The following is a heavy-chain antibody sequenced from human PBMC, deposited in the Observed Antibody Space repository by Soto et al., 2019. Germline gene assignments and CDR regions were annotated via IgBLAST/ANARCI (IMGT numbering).Heavy chain of an antibody. J-gene: IGHJ6*02. CDR2: IIPIFGTA. CDR3: ARDSVPAATSYYYGMDV. CDR1: GGTFSSYA. D-gene: IGHD2-2*01. Sequence: QVQLVQFGAEVKKPGSSVKVSCKASGGTFSSYAISWVRQAPGQGLEWVGGIIPIFGTANYAQKFQGRVTITADKSTSTAYMELSSLRSEDTAVYYCARDSVPAATSYYYGMDVWGQGTTVTVSS. V-gene: IGHV1-69*06.